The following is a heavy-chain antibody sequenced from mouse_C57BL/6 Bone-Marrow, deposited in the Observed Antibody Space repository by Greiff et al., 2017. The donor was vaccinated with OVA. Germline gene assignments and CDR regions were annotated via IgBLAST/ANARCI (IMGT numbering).Heavy chain of an antibody. J-gene: IGHJ2*01. V-gene: IGHV1-55*01. Sequence: QVQLKQPGAELVKPGASVKMSCKASGYTFTSYWITWVKQRPGQGLEWIGDIYPGSGSTNYNEKFKSKATLTVDTSSSPAYMQLSSLTSEDSAVYYYAKANSYYFDYWGQGTTLTVSS. CDR3: AKANSYYFDY. CDR2: IYPGSGST. CDR1: GYTFTSYW.